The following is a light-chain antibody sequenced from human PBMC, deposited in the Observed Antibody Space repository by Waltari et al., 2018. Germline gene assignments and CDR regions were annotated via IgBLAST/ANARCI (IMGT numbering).Light chain of an antibody. Sequence: QSVLTQPPSVSGAPGQRVTISCTGSGSNIGAGYDVHWYQHLPRAAPKLLIYGSSSRPLGVPDRFFGSTSGTSASLAITGLQAEDEGDYYCQSYETSLSVVFGGGTKLTVL. J-gene: IGLJ3*02. CDR1: GSNIGAGYD. V-gene: IGLV1-40*01. CDR3: QSYETSLSVV. CDR2: GSS.